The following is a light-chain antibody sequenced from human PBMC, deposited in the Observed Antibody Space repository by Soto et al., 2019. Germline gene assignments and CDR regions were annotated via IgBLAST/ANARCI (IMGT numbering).Light chain of an antibody. CDR3: HEASSFPYT. J-gene: IGKJ3*01. V-gene: IGKV1-12*01. CDR2: AAS. Sequence: DIQMTQSPSSVSASVGDTINITCRACQVIKKWLAWYQQKPGKAPKVLIYAASKLESRVSSRFSGSGAVTEFSLTISGLQTEDFETYGCHEASSFPYTFGPGTKVDIK. CDR1: QVIKKW.